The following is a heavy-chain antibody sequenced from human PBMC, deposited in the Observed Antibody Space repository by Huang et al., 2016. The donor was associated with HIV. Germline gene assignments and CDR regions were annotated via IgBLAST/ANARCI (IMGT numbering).Heavy chain of an antibody. J-gene: IGHJ4*02. V-gene: IGHV1-2*02. CDR2: INPNTAGT. CDR3: ARGGLRWPAPFDF. D-gene: IGHD4-17*01. CDR1: GYTFSDSY. Sequence: QVQLVQSGAEAKKPGASVRVSCKTAGYTFSDSYVHGVRQAPGQGRQWMGWINPNTAGTNYAQRFQGRLTVTRDRSITTAYMDLTWLTSDDTAVYYCARGGLRWPAPFDFWGQGTLVTVSS.